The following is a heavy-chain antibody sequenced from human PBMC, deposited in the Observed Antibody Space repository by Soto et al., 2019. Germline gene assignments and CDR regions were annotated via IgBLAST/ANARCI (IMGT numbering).Heavy chain of an antibody. Sequence: GGSLRLSCAASGFTFSSYEMNWVRQAPGKGLEWVSYISSSGSTIYYADSVKGRFTISRDNAKNSLYLQMNSLRAEDTAVYYCASATAMVHYGMDVWGQGTTVTVSS. D-gene: IGHD5-18*01. CDR2: ISSSGSTI. V-gene: IGHV3-48*03. CDR3: ASATAMVHYGMDV. CDR1: GFTFSSYE. J-gene: IGHJ6*02.